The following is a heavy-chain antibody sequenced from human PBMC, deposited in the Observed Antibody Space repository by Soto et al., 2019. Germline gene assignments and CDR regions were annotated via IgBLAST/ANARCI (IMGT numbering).Heavy chain of an antibody. Sequence: GGSLRLSCAASGFTFSSYGMHWVRQAPGKGLEWVAVIWYDGSNKYYADSVKGRFTISRDNSKNTLYLQMNSLRAEDTAVYYCARDGGAEYSVYYYYYMDVWGKGTTVTVSS. D-gene: IGHD5-12*01. V-gene: IGHV3-33*01. J-gene: IGHJ6*03. CDR1: GFTFSSYG. CDR2: IWYDGSNK. CDR3: ARDGGAEYSVYYYYYMDV.